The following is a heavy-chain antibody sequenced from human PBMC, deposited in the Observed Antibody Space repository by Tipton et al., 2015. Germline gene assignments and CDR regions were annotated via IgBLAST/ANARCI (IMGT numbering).Heavy chain of an antibody. CDR1: GGSISSYF. D-gene: IGHD3-10*01. CDR3: ARTSRGWYFDL. Sequence: TLSLTCTVSGGSISSYFWSWIRRPPGKGLEWIGYIYYSGDTNYNPSLKSRVTISVDTSKNQFSLKLSSVTAADTAVYYCARTSRGWYFDLWGRGTLVTVSS. J-gene: IGHJ2*01. CDR2: IYYSGDT. V-gene: IGHV4-59*01.